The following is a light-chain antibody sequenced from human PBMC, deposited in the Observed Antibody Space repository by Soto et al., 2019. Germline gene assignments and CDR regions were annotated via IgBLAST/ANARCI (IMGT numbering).Light chain of an antibody. CDR3: QQYGSSPQT. CDR2: GAS. V-gene: IGKV3-20*01. CDR1: QSVSSSY. J-gene: IGKJ5*01. Sequence: EIVLTQSPGTLSLSPGERATLSCRASQSVSSSYLAWYQQKPGQAPRLLIYGASSRATGIPDRFSGSGSGTAFTLTISRLEPEDFGVYYCQQYGSSPQTFGQGTRLEIK.